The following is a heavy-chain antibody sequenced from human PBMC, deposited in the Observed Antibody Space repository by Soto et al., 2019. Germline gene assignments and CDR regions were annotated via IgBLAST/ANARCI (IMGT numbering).Heavy chain of an antibody. CDR2: IIPIFGTA. D-gene: IGHD3-22*01. CDR3: ASQIAPNYYDSNGSHTYYYYYYGMDV. J-gene: IGHJ6*02. CDR1: GGTFSSYA. Sequence: QVQLVQAGAEVKKPGSSVKVSCKASGGTFSSYAISWLRQAPGQGLEWMGGIIPIFGTANYAQKFQGRVTITADKATGTAYMELSSLRAEDTAVYYCASQIAPNYYDSNGSHTYYYYYYGMDVWGQGTTVTVSS. V-gene: IGHV1-69*06.